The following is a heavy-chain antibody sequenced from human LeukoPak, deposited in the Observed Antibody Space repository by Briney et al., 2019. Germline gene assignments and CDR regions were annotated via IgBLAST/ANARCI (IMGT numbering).Heavy chain of an antibody. CDR1: GFTFSSYA. CDR2: ISGSGGST. Sequence: SGGSLRLSCADSGFTFSSYAMSWVRQAPGKGLEWVSAISGSGGSTYYADSVKGRFTISRDNSKNTLYLQMNSLRAEDTAVYYCANLWSNYGYYFDYWGQGTLVTVSS. V-gene: IGHV3-23*01. D-gene: IGHD4-11*01. J-gene: IGHJ4*02. CDR3: ANLWSNYGYYFDY.